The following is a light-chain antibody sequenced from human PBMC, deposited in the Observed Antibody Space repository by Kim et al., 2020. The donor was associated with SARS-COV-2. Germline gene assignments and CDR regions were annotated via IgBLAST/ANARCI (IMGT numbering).Light chain of an antibody. CDR2: KVS. CDR3: MEGTHWPYT. Sequence: QPASISCTSTQSLIHSDGDTFLHWFQQRPGQSPRRLIFKVSNRDSGVPDRFSGSGSGTRFTLKISSVEAEDIGVYYCMEGTHWPYTFGQGTKLEI. J-gene: IGKJ2*01. CDR1: QSLIHSDGDTF. V-gene: IGKV2-30*02.